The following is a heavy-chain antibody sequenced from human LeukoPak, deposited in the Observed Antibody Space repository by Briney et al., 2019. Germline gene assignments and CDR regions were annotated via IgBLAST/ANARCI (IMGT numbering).Heavy chain of an antibody. CDR3: ARAPSEIGGYYPEYFRH. Sequence: PGGSLRLPCAASGFTFSSYWMHWVRHAPGKGLVWVSRIKSDGSTNYADSVKGRFTISRDNAKNTVSLQMNSLRAEDTGVYYCARAPSEIGGYYPEYFRHWGQGTLVTVSS. J-gene: IGHJ1*01. V-gene: IGHV3-74*01. D-gene: IGHD3-22*01. CDR2: IKSDGST. CDR1: GFTFSSYW.